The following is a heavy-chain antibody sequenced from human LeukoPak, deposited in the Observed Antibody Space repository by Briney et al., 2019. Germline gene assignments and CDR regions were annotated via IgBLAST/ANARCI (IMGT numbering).Heavy chain of an antibody. D-gene: IGHD6-13*01. Sequence: QPGGSLRLSCAASGFTFSSYAMHWVRQAPGRGLEWVAVISYDGSNKYYADSVKGRFTISRDNSKNTLYLQMNSLRAEDTAVYYCARDKYSSTSGGSMDVWGQGTTVTVSS. CDR3: ARDKYSSTSGGSMDV. V-gene: IGHV3-30-3*01. CDR1: GFTFSSYA. CDR2: ISYDGSNK. J-gene: IGHJ6*02.